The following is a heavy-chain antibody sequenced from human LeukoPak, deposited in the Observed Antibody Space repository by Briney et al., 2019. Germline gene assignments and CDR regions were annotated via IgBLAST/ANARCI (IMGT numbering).Heavy chain of an antibody. D-gene: IGHD3-22*01. Sequence: SETLSLTCTVSGGSISSYYWSWIRQPPGKGLEWSGYIYYSGSTNYNPSLKSRVTISVDTSKNQFSLKLSSVTAADTAVYYCARVADYYDSSGYLDYWGQGTLVTVSS. CDR2: IYYSGST. CDR3: ARVADYYDSSGYLDY. V-gene: IGHV4-59*01. J-gene: IGHJ4*02. CDR1: GGSISSYY.